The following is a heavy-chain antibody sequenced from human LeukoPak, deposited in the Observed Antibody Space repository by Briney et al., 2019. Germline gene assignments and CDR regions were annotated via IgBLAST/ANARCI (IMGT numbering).Heavy chain of an antibody. Sequence: PGGSLRLSCAASGLTFSNFGIHWVRQAPGKGLEWVAVISDDGRTKYYAASVEGRFTISRDTSKNTLFLQMSSLTVEDTAVYYCTTFVALRAFDVWGQGTMVTVS. CDR3: TTFVALRAFDV. CDR1: GLTFSNFG. CDR2: ISDDGRTK. V-gene: IGHV3-30*03. D-gene: IGHD3-10*02. J-gene: IGHJ3*01.